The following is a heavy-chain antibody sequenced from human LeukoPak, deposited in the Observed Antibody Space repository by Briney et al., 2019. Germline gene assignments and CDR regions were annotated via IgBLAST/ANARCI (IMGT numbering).Heavy chain of an antibody. J-gene: IGHJ4*02. CDR1: GFTFSSYP. CDR3: AKDGGLWVSAHWGDS. V-gene: IGHV3-30-3*01. Sequence: GGSLRLSCAASGFTFSSYPMHWVRQAPGKGLEWVAIISYDGSNKYYADSVKGRFTISRDNSKNTLYLQMNSLRAEDTAVYYCAKDGGLWVSAHWGDSWGRGTLVTVSS. D-gene: IGHD7-27*01. CDR2: ISYDGSNK.